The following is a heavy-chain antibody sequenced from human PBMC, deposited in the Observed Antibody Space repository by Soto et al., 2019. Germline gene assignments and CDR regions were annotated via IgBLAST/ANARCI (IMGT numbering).Heavy chain of an antibody. CDR3: ARHARCSTNGVCSRYFDL. D-gene: IGHD2-8*01. V-gene: IGHV4-39*01. CDR1: GGSISSSSYY. J-gene: IGHJ2*01. CDR2: IYYSGST. Sequence: QLQLQESGPGLVKPSETLSLTCTVSGGSISSSSYYWGWIRQPPGKGLEWIGSIYYSGSTYYNPSLKSRVPTPVDTSKTQFPLKLSSVTAAATAVYYCARHARCSTNGVCSRYFDLWGRGTLVTASS.